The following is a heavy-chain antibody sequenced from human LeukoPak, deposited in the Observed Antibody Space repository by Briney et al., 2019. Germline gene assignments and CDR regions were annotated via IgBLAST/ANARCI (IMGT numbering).Heavy chain of an antibody. V-gene: IGHV4-61*08. CDR1: GGSISSGGYY. CDR3: ATLRGDNWFDP. Sequence: KTSETLSLTCTVSGGSISSGGYYWSWIRQHPGKGLEWIGYIYYSGSTNYNPSLKSRVTISVDTSKNQFSLKLSSVTAADTAVYYCATLRGDNWFDPWGQGTLVTVSS. J-gene: IGHJ5*02. CDR2: IYYSGST.